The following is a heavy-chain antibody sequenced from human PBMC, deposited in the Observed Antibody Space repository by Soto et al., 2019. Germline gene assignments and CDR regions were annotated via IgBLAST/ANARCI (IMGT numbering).Heavy chain of an antibody. Sequence: PSETLFLTCTVSGAALISGNYYWSWIRQVPGKGLEWIGHIYVTGAVDYNPSLRDRITISQDTSERQFSLNLRLVTAADTAVYYCARLRIATNNYKWFDPWGQGTLVTVSS. CDR3: ARLRIATNNYKWFDP. J-gene: IGHJ5*02. CDR1: GAALISGNYY. V-gene: IGHV4-31*03. D-gene: IGHD2-21*01. CDR2: IYVTGAV.